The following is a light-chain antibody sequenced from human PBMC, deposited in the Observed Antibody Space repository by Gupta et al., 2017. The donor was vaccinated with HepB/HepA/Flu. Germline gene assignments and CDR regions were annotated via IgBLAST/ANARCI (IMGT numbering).Light chain of an antibody. CDR3: QTGGTGGPWV. J-gene: IGLJ3*02. CDR1: SGYTSYA. Sequence: QLVVTQSPSTSASLGASVKLTCTLSSGYTSYAIAWHQQHPERGPRYLMQVNIDGSHNKGDGIPGRFSGSSSGAEPFLTISRRQADDEADYYCQTGGTGGPWVFGGGSKVTVL. CDR2: VNIDGSH. V-gene: IGLV4-69*01.